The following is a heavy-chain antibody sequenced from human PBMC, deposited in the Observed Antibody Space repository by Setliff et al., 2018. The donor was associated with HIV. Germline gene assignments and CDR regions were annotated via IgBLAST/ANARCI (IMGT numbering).Heavy chain of an antibody. Sequence: PGGSLRLSCAASGFTFSRSWMSWVRQAPGKGLEWVANIKEDGSEKYYVDSVKGRSSMSRDNAKNSLYLQMNNLRAEDTAVYYCARDYCSGGTCYRPGSWGQGTLVTVSS. V-gene: IGHV3-7*03. D-gene: IGHD2-15*01. J-gene: IGHJ5*02. CDR3: ARDYCSGGTCYRPGS. CDR1: GFTFSRSW. CDR2: IKEDGSEK.